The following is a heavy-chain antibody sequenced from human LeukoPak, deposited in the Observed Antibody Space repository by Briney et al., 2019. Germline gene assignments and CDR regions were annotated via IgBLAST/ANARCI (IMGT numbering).Heavy chain of an antibody. CDR3: ARDTVVVVAALPNYYYYYYMDV. J-gene: IGHJ6*03. Sequence: GGSLRLSCAASGFTFSSYEMNWVRQAPGKGLEWVSYISSSGSTIYYADSVKGRFTISRDNAKNSLYLQMNSLRAEDTAVYYCARDTVVVVAALPNYYYYYYMDVWGKGTTVTVSS. D-gene: IGHD2-15*01. V-gene: IGHV3-48*03. CDR1: GFTFSSYE. CDR2: ISSSGSTI.